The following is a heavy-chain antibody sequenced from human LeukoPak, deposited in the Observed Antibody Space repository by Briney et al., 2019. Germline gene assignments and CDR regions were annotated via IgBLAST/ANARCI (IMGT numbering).Heavy chain of an antibody. Sequence: GGSLRLSCAASGFTFSSYWMSWVRQAPGKGPEWVANIKQDGSEKYYVDSVKGRFTISRDNAKNSLYLQMNSLRAEDTAVYYCARDLGYDFWSGYYIDYWGQGTLVTVSS. CDR3: ARDLGYDFWSGYYIDY. CDR2: IKQDGSEK. D-gene: IGHD3-3*01. V-gene: IGHV3-7*01. CDR1: GFTFSSYW. J-gene: IGHJ4*02.